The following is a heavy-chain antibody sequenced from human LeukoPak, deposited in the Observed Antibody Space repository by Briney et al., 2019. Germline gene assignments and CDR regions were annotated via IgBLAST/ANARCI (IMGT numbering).Heavy chain of an antibody. J-gene: IGHJ5*02. CDR3: ASLIVGATPGNWFDP. CDR1: GGTFSSYA. V-gene: IGHV1-69*04. Sequence: ASVKVSCKASGGTFSSYAISWVRQAPGQGLEWMGRIIPILGIANYAQKFQGRVTITADKSTSTAYMELSSLRSEDTAVYYCASLIVGATPGNWFDPWGQGTVVTVSS. D-gene: IGHD1-26*01. CDR2: IIPILGIA.